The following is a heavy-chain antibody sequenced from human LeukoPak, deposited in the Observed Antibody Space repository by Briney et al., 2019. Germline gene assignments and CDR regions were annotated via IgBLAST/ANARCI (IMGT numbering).Heavy chain of an antibody. CDR2: ISACGGST. Sequence: GGSLSLSCAASGFTFSSYGMRWVRQAAGKGLDCVSAISACGGSTYYAPSVKCPFTISRANSKSTLYLQMNTLRVEDTAVYYCAKGPVVTLDSWGQGTLVSVSA. V-gene: IGHV3-23*01. CDR3: AKGPVVTLDS. D-gene: IGHD4-23*01. CDR1: GFTFSSYG. J-gene: IGHJ4*02.